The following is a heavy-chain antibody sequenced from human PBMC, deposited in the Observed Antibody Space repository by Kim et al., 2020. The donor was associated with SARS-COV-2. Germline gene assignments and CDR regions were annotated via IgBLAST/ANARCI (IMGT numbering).Heavy chain of an antibody. D-gene: IGHD3-22*01. Sequence: ASVKVSCKASGYTFTGYYMHWVRQAPGQGLEWMGWINPNSGGTNYAQKFQGWVTMTRDTSISTAYMELSRLRSDDTAVYYCAIRGYDSSGYFDYWGQGTLVTVSS. CDR2: INPNSGGT. J-gene: IGHJ4*02. V-gene: IGHV1-2*04. CDR1: GYTFTGYY. CDR3: AIRGYDSSGYFDY.